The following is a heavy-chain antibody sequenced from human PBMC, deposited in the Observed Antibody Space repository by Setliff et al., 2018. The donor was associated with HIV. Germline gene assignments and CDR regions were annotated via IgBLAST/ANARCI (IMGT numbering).Heavy chain of an antibody. J-gene: IGHJ6*03. D-gene: IGHD4-17*01. CDR3: ARGTTATDYYYYMDV. CDR2: INTSGGSA. CDR1: GYTFTSYP. V-gene: IGHV1-46*01. Sequence: ASVKVSCKASGYTFTSYPMHWVRQAPGQGLEWMGVINTSGGSAGYAEKFRGRVTMTRDTSTSTVYMDLRNLRSEDTAVYYCARGTTATDYYYYMDVWGKGTSVTVSS.